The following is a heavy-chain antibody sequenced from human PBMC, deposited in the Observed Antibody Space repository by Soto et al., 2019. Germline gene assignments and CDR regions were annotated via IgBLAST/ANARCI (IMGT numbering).Heavy chain of an antibody. CDR3: ARDRSLIFAVPPYGMDV. CDR1: GFTFSDHE. Sequence: GGSLRLSCVVSGFTFSDHEMNWVRQAPGKGPEWVSRISESGGTTSYADSVKGRFTISRDNARDSLYLHMNSLRAEDTAIYYCARDRSLIFAVPPYGMDVWGQGTTVTVSS. V-gene: IGHV3-48*03. J-gene: IGHJ6*02. D-gene: IGHD3-3*01. CDR2: ISESGGTT.